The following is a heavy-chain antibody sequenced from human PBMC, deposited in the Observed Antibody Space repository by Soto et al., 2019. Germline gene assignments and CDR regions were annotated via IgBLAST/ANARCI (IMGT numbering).Heavy chain of an antibody. D-gene: IGHD3-10*01. CDR2: ISYGGSNT. CDR3: AKDRDPYFYISGSYYDY. J-gene: IGHJ4*02. CDR1: EFTFSNYG. Sequence: GGSLRLSCAASEFTFSNYGMHWVRQAPGKGLEWVAVISYGGSNTYYADSVKGRFTISRDNSKNTLYLQMNSLRPEDTAVYYCAKDRDPYFYISGSYYDYWGQGTLVTVSS. V-gene: IGHV3-30*18.